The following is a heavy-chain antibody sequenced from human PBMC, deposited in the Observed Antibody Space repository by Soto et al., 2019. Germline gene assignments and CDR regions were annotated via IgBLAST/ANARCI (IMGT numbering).Heavy chain of an antibody. V-gene: IGHV3-33*01. Sequence: QVQLVESGGGVVQPGRSLRLSCVASGFTFSTYAMHWVRQAPGKGLEWVALIWYDGSNKYYADSVKGRFTISRDNSKKTLYLQMNRLRRDDTGVYYCAREGSSLVTLGSYFHYWGQGTPVTVSS. CDR3: AREGSSLVTLGSYFHY. CDR2: IWYDGSNK. J-gene: IGHJ4*02. D-gene: IGHD3-10*01. CDR1: GFTFSTYA.